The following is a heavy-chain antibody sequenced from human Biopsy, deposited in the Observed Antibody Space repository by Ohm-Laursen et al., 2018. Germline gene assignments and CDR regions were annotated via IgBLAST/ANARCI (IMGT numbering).Heavy chain of an antibody. D-gene: IGHD3-22*01. J-gene: IGHJ2*01. CDR1: GDSISSYY. CDR3: ARDRGYYSDRTVPGYFDL. V-gene: IGHV4-59*01. Sequence: PSDTLSLTCPVSGDSISSYYWRWIRHPPGKGLQWIGYVYYTGSTDYNPSLQSRVTISVDTSKNHFSLRLRSVTPADTAIYYCARDRGYYSDRTVPGYFDLWGRGTLVTVSS. CDR2: VYYTGST.